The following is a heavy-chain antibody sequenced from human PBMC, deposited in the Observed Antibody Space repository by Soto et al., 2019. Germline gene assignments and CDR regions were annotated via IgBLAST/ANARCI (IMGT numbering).Heavy chain of an antibody. V-gene: IGHV4-30-2*01. CDR3: ARVPGL. CDR2: IYHSGNT. CDR1: GGSISSGGYS. Sequence: QLQLQESGSGLVKPSQTLSLTCAVSGGSISSGGYSWSWIRQPPGKGLEWIGYIYHSGNTYYNPPLKRRLPISLDRSKSQFSLKLSSVTATDTAVYYCARVPGLWGRGTLVTVSS. J-gene: IGHJ2*01.